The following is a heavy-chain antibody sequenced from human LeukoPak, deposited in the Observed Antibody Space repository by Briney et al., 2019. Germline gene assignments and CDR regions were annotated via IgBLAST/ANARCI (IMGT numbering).Heavy chain of an antibody. CDR3: AKDPRNILTGDFDDFDI. CDR1: GGTFSSYA. Sequence: GASVKVSCKASGGTFSSYAISWVRQAPGQGLEWMGGIIPIFGTANYAQKFQGRVTITADKSTSTAYMELSTLRSEDTAVYFCAKDPRNILTGDFDDFDIWGQGTVVIVSS. J-gene: IGHJ3*02. D-gene: IGHD3-9*01. V-gene: IGHV1-69*06. CDR2: IIPIFGTA.